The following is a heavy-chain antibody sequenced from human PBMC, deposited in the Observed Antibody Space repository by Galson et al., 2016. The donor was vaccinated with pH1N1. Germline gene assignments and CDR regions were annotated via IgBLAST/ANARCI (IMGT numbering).Heavy chain of an antibody. J-gene: IGHJ4*02. CDR1: GGSISSSIYY. CDR2: MYTSGTT. V-gene: IGHV4-61*02. Sequence: TLSLTCTVSGGSISSSIYYWNWIRQPAGKGLEWIGRMYTSGTTTYNPSLESRVSISVDASKNQFSLRRSSVTAADTAVYFCARDRVALTGIFDYWGQGALVTVSS. D-gene: IGHD3-10*01. CDR3: ARDRVALTGIFDY.